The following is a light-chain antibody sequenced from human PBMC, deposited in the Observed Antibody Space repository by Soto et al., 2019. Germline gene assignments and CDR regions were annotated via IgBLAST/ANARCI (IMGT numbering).Light chain of an antibody. CDR2: EVN. V-gene: IGLV2-8*01. Sequence: QSALTQPPSASGSPGQSVAISCTGTSSDVGGYNYVSWYQQHPGKAPKLMIYEVNKRPSGVPVRFSGSKSGNTASLTVSGLQAEDEADYYCSSYAGSSNVFGTGTNVMVL. CDR3: SSYAGSSNV. CDR1: SSDVGGYNY. J-gene: IGLJ1*01.